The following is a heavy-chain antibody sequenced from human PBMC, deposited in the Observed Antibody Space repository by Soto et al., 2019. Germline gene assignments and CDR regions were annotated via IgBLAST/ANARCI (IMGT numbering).Heavy chain of an antibody. CDR1: GGSFSGYY. J-gene: IGHJ6*02. D-gene: IGHD6-13*01. V-gene: IGHV4-34*01. Sequence: QVQLQQWGAGLLKPSETLSLTCGVYGGSFSGYYWSWIRQPPGKGLEWIGEINHSGSTNYNPSLKHRATISIDASKNQCSLKLSSVTAADTGMYYCARGPPQLGYYYYNGLDVWGQGTTVTVSS. CDR2: INHSGST. CDR3: ARGPPQLGYYYYNGLDV.